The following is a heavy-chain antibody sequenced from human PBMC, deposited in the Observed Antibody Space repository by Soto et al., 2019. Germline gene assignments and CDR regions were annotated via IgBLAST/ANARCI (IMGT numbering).Heavy chain of an antibody. D-gene: IGHD3-10*01. V-gene: IGHV4-34*01. J-gene: IGHJ5*02. CDR1: GGSFSGYF. Sequence: PSETLSLTCAVYGGSFSGYFWSWIRQPPGKGLEWIGEISHSGSTNYNPSLKSRLTISVDTSKNQFSLKLSSVTAADTAVYYCGRYSFRGFGELLYRNNWLDPWGQGTLVTVSS. CDR2: ISHSGST. CDR3: GRYSFRGFGELLYRNNWLDP.